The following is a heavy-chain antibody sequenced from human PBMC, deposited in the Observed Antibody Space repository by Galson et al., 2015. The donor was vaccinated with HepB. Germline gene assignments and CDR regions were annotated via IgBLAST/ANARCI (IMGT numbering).Heavy chain of an antibody. CDR1: GFTFGSHW. Sequence: SLRLSCAASGFTFGSHWIHWVRQAPGKGLEWVGNINLDGGAKYYADSVKGRFTISRDNAKTSAYLQMYSLRAEDTAAYYCGVKDPGYWGQGTLVTVSS. CDR3: GVKDPGY. J-gene: IGHJ4*02. V-gene: IGHV3-7*03. D-gene: IGHD2-15*01. CDR2: INLDGGAK.